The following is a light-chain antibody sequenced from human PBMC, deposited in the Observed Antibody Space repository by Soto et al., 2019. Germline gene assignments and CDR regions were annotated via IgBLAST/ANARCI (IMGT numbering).Light chain of an antibody. CDR1: ASNVGTQF. CDR2: DND. V-gene: IGLV1-51*01. J-gene: IGLJ2*01. Sequence: QSALTQPPSVSAAPGQSVTISCSGSASNVGTQFVSWYQQFPGAAPKLLIYDNDKRPSDIPDRVSGSKSDTSATLTITGLQTGDAADYYCGTWDSGLSVGVFGGGTKVTVL. CDR3: GTWDSGLSVGV.